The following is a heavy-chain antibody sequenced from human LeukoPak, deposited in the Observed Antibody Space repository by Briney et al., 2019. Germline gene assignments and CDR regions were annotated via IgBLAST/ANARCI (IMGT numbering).Heavy chain of an antibody. J-gene: IGHJ4*02. Sequence: GGCLRLSCAASGFTFSSYAMHWVRQAPGKGLEWVAVISYDGSNKYYADSVKGRFSISRDNSKNTLYLQMNSLRAEDTAVYYCARAVNYYGSGSYYRGSFDYWGQGTLVTVSS. V-gene: IGHV3-30-3*01. CDR3: ARAVNYYGSGSYYRGSFDY. CDR1: GFTFSSYA. CDR2: ISYDGSNK. D-gene: IGHD3-10*01.